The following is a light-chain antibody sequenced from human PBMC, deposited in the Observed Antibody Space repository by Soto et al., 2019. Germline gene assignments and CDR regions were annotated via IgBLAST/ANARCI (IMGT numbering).Light chain of an antibody. CDR2: EGS. V-gene: IGLV2-23*01. J-gene: IGLJ3*02. CDR1: SSDVGAYNL. CDR3: CSYAGSRTFV. Sequence: QSALTQPRSVSGSPEQSITISCTGTSSDVGAYNLVSWYQQHPGKAPRLIIYEGSKRPSGISHRFSGSKSDNTASLTISGLRAEDEAHYHCCSYAGSRTFVFGGGTKVTVL.